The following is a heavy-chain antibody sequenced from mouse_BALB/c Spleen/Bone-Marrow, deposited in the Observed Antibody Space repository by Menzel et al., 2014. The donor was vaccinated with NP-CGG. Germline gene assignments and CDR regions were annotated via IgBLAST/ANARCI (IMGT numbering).Heavy chain of an antibody. Sequence: EVKLQESGGGLAKPGGSLKLSCAASGFTFSSYAMSWVRQTPEKRLEWVASISSGGSTYYPDSVKGRFTISRDNARNILYLQMSSLRSEDTAMYYCASLYFYGSSYYTMDYWGQGTSVTVSS. CDR3: ASLYFYGSSYYTMDY. CDR1: GFTFSSYA. D-gene: IGHD1-1*01. V-gene: IGHV5-6-5*01. J-gene: IGHJ4*01. CDR2: ISSGGST.